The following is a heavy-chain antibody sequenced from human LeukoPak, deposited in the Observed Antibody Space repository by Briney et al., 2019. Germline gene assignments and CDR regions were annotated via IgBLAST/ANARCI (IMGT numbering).Heavy chain of an antibody. CDR1: GFTFSSYA. J-gene: IGHJ4*02. CDR2: ISSSSSYI. D-gene: IGHD5-24*01. CDR3: ARGKDGTTYYFDY. V-gene: IGHV3-21*01. Sequence: GGSLGLSCAASGFTFSSYAMSWVRQAPGKGLEWVSSISSSSSYIYYADSVKGRFTISRDNAKNSLYLQMNSLRAEDTAVYYCARGKDGTTYYFDYWGQGTLVTVSS.